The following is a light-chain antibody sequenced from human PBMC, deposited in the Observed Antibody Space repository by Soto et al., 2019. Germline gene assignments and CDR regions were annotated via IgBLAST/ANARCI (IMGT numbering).Light chain of an antibody. CDR3: AAWADSLKV. Sequence: QSVLTQPPSASGTPGQRVTISCSGSSSNIGSNYVYWYQQLPGTAPKLLIYRNNQRPSGVPDRFSGSKSGTSASLAISGLRSEDEADYYCAAWADSLKVFGTGTKSPS. CDR2: RNN. J-gene: IGLJ1*01. CDR1: SSNIGSNY. V-gene: IGLV1-47*01.